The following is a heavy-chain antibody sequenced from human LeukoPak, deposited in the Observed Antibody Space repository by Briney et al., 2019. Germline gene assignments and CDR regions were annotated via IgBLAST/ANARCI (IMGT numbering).Heavy chain of an antibody. D-gene: IGHD6-19*01. CDR1: GFSVGNNY. V-gene: IGHV3-66*01. CDR2: IYAGGGT. CDR3: ATEGGGFSSAWYMWDN. Sequence: GGSLRLSCTASGFSVGNNYMSWVRESPGRGLEWGSVIYAGGGTFYSDSVKGRFTVSSDDSRNTRHLQMNSLRADDTAVYYCATEGGGFSSAWYMWDNWGQGTLVTVSS. J-gene: IGHJ4*02.